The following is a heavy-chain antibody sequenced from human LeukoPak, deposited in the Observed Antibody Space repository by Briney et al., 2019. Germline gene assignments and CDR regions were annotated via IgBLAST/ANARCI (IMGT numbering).Heavy chain of an antibody. Sequence: GGSLRLSCAASGFTSSSYAMHWVRQAPGKGLEWVALITYDDSSKYYADSVKGRFTISRDNSKNTLYLQMSSLRAEDTAVYYCAREQRGSDCYYWGQGTLVTVSS. CDR1: GFTSSSYA. V-gene: IGHV3-30-3*01. CDR2: ITYDDSSK. CDR3: AREQRGSDCYY. J-gene: IGHJ4*02. D-gene: IGHD5-12*01.